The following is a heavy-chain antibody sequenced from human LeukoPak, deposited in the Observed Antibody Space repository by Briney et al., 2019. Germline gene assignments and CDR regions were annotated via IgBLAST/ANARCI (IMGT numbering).Heavy chain of an antibody. CDR1: GASISTSTYC. V-gene: IGHV4-39*01. CDR3: ARRGGTSGYYYFSY. D-gene: IGHD3-22*01. J-gene: IGHJ4*02. Sequence: SETLSLTCTLSGASISTSTYCWGWIRQPPGKGLEWLGGIYSSGITYYNPSLQSRITISLNTSKNQFSLKLSSVAAADTAVYFCARRGGTSGYYYFSYRGAGTLVTVSS. CDR2: IYSSGIT.